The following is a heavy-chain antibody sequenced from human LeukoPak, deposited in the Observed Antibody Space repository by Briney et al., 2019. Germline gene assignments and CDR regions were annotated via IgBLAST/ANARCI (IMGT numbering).Heavy chain of an antibody. D-gene: IGHD3-10*01. Sequence: GGSLRLSCAASGFTFSTYVMSWVRQAPGKGLEWVSPISASGDTTYYADSVKGRFTISRDNSKNTVYLQMNSLRAEDTAVYYCARCRGIGFPYYFDYWGQGTLVTVSS. CDR1: GFTFSTYV. V-gene: IGHV3-23*01. CDR2: ISASGDTT. CDR3: ARCRGIGFPYYFDY. J-gene: IGHJ4*02.